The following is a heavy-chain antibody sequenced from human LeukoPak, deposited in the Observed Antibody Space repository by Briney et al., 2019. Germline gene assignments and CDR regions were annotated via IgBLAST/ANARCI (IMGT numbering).Heavy chain of an antibody. CDR2: IIPILGIA. D-gene: IGHD3-22*01. Sequence: SVKVSCKASGGTFSSYAISWVRQAPGQGLEWMGRIIPILGIANYAQKFQGRVTITADKSTSTAYMELSSLRSEDTAVYYCARGAGGYYYNGYWGQGTLVTVSS. CDR3: ARGAGGYYYNGY. J-gene: IGHJ4*02. CDR1: GGTFSSYA. V-gene: IGHV1-69*04.